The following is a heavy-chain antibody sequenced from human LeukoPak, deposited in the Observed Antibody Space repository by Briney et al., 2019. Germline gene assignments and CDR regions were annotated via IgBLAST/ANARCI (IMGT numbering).Heavy chain of an antibody. CDR1: GFTFSRYA. Sequence: GGSLRLSCAASGFTFSRYAMHWVRQAPGKGLEYVSAISNGGGSTHYANSVKGRFTISRDNSKNTLYLQMGSLRAEDMAVYYCARPYYDIWSPYVYWGPGTLVTVSS. CDR2: ISNGGGST. D-gene: IGHD3-3*01. V-gene: IGHV3-64*01. J-gene: IGHJ4*02. CDR3: ARPYYDIWSPYVY.